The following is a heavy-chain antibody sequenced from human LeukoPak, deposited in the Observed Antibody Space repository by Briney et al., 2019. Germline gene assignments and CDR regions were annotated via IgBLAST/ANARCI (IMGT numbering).Heavy chain of an antibody. CDR1: GGSISSYY. J-gene: IGHJ3*02. CDR3: ARRRGIATSSRGAFDI. CDR2: IDHSGST. D-gene: IGHD6-13*01. Sequence: PSETLSLTCTVSGGSISSYYWSWIRQPPGKGLEWIGEIDHSGSTNYNPSLKSRVTISVDTSKNQFSLKLSSVTAADTAVYYCARRRGIATSSRGAFDIWGQGTMVTVSS. V-gene: IGHV4-34*01.